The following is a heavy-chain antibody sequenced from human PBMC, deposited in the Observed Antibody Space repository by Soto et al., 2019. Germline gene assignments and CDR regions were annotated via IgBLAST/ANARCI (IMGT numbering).Heavy chain of an antibody. V-gene: IGHV3-53*01. Sequence: EVQLVESGGGLIQPGGSLRLSCAASGFTVSSNYMNWVRQAPGKGLEWVSVIYSDDRTYYADSVKGRFTISRDNSKNTVYLQLNSLRAEDTAVYYCTRERFLEWLVGVRFWAFDTWGQGTMVTVSS. CDR1: GFTVSSNY. CDR2: IYSDDRT. CDR3: TRERFLEWLVGVRFWAFDT. D-gene: IGHD3-3*01. J-gene: IGHJ3*02.